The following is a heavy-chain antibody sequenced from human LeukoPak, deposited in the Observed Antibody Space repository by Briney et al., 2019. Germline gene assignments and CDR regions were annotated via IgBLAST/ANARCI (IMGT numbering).Heavy chain of an antibody. CDR2: IVSSSGST. V-gene: IGHV3-23*01. Sequence: RGSLRLSCAASGFSFSNYAMSWVRQAPGKGLEWVSLIVSSSGSTFYADSVKGRFTISRDNSKNTLYLQMNSLRAEDTAVYYCAKGAYDYVELGYFDYWGQGTLVTVSS. J-gene: IGHJ4*02. CDR3: AKGAYDYVELGYFDY. CDR1: GFSFSNYA. D-gene: IGHD5-12*01.